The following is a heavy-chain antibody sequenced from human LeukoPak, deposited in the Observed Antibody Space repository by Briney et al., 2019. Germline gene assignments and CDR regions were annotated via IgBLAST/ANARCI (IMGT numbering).Heavy chain of an antibody. CDR2: IKSDGSRT. CDR1: GFTFSRYW. Sequence: GGSLRLSCAASGFTFSRYWMHRVRQAPGKGLVWVSCIKSDGSRTSIADSAKGRFTISRDNAKNTVYLQMNSLRAEDTAVYYCVRDNRSYNFDYWGQGTLVTVSS. V-gene: IGHV3-74*01. D-gene: IGHD1-26*01. J-gene: IGHJ4*02. CDR3: VRDNRSYNFDY.